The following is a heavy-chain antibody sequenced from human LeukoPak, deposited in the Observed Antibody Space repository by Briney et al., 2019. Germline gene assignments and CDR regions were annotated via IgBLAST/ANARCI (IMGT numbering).Heavy chain of an antibody. CDR3: ARGAEGIAASDSSFDY. V-gene: IGHV3-21*01. J-gene: IGHJ4*02. CDR2: ISTSSSYI. CDR1: GFTFSSYE. D-gene: IGHD6-13*01. Sequence: GGSLRLSCAASGFTFSSYEMNWVRQAPGKGLEWVSSISTSSSYIHYADSMKGRITISRDNAKKLLYLQVNSLRAEDTAVYYCARGAEGIAASDSSFDYWGQGTLVTVSS.